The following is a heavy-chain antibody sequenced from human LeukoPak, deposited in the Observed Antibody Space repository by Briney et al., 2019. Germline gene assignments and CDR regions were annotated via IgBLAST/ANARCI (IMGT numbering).Heavy chain of an antibody. V-gene: IGHV1-69*01. Sequence: GSSVKVSCKASGGTFSSYATSWVRQAPGQGLEWMGGIIPIFGTANYAQKFQGRVTITADESTSTAYMELSSLRSEDTAVYYCARESAYGRVPATDDDYWGQGTLVTVSS. CDR2: IIPIFGTA. CDR3: ARESAYGRVPATDDDY. CDR1: GGTFSSYA. J-gene: IGHJ4*02. D-gene: IGHD2-2*01.